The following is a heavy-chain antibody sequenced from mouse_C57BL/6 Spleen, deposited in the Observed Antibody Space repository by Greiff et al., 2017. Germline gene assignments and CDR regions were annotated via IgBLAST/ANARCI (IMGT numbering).Heavy chain of an antibody. Sequence: QVHVKQPGAELVMPGASVKLSCKASGYTFTSYWMHWVKQRPGQGLEWIGEIDPSDSYTNYNQKFKGKSTLTVDKSSSTAYMQLSSLTSEDSAVYYCARGYSNDAMDYWGQGTSVTVSS. CDR3: ARGYSNDAMDY. V-gene: IGHV1-69*01. CDR2: IDPSDSYT. D-gene: IGHD2-5*01. CDR1: GYTFTSYW. J-gene: IGHJ4*01.